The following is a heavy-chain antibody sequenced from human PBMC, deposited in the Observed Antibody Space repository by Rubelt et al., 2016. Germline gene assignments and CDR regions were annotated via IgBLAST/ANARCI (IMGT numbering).Heavy chain of an antibody. CDR1: GYSISSGYY. CDR3: ARDHSSGWYLEGFFDY. J-gene: IGHJ4*02. Sequence: QVQLQESGPGLVKPSETLSLTCTVSGYSISSGYYWGWIRQPPGKGLEWIGSIYHSGRTYYNPSLKSRVTVSVDTSKNQCSLKLSAVTAADTAVYYCARDHSSGWYLEGFFDYWGQGTLVTVSS. CDR2: IYHSGRT. D-gene: IGHD6-19*01. V-gene: IGHV4-38-2*02.